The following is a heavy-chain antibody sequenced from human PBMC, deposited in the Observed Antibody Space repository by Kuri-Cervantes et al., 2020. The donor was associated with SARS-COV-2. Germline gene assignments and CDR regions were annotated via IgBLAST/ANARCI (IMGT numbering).Heavy chain of an antibody. CDR3: AFNYGTGSYFY. J-gene: IGHJ4*02. D-gene: IGHD3-10*01. CDR1: GGSISSSNW. CDR2: IHRTGTT. Sequence: LETLSLTCAVSGGSISSSNWWSWVRQPPGKGLEWIGEIHRTGTTNYNPPLESRVTISVDRSKNQFSLTLRSVTAADTAVYYCAFNYGTGSYFYWGQGTLVTVSS. V-gene: IGHV4-4*02.